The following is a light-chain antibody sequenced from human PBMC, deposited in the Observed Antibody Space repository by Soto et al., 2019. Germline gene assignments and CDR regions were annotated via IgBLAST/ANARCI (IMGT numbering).Light chain of an antibody. J-gene: IGKJ3*01. CDR2: AAS. Sequence: DIQMTQSPSSLSASVGDRVTITCRASQSITNSLNWYQHKPGKAPTLVVYAASSLQRGVPSRFSGSGSGTDFTLTISSLQPEDFATYFCHQGHSMPFTFGPGTKVDI. V-gene: IGKV1-39*01. CDR3: HQGHSMPFT. CDR1: QSITNS.